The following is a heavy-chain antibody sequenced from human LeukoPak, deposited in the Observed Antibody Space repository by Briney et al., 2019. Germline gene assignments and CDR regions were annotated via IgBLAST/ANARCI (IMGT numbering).Heavy chain of an antibody. Sequence: GGSVKVSCKASGYTFTGYYMHWVRQAPGQGLEWMGWINPNSGGTNYAQKLQGRVTMTTDTSTSTAYMELRSLRSDDTAVYYCARDTRYYYGSGSYYVSVGMDVWGQGTTVTVSS. V-gene: IGHV1-2*02. CDR1: GYTFTGYY. D-gene: IGHD3-10*01. CDR2: INPNSGGT. J-gene: IGHJ6*02. CDR3: ARDTRYYYGSGSYYVSVGMDV.